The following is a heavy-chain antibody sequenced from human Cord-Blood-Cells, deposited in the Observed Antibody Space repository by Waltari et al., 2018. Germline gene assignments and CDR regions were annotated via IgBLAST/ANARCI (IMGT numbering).Heavy chain of an antibody. CDR1: GFSLSTSRMC. CDR2: IDWDDDK. CDR3: ARGRPTKDWNVWFDP. J-gene: IGHJ5*02. V-gene: IGHV2-70*01. Sequence: QVTLRETGPALVTPPQTLPLTCTFSGFSLSTSRMCMSWILTHPGKALEWLALIDWDDDKYYSTSLKTRLTISKDTSKNQVVLTMTNMDPVDTATYYCARGRPTKDWNVWFDPWGQGTLVTVSS. D-gene: IGHD1-1*01.